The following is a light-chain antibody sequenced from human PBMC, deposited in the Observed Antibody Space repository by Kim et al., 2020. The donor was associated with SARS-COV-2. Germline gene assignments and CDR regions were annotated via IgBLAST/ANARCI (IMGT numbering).Light chain of an antibody. CDR3: QQLNAYPPD. CDR2: DAS. Sequence: ASIGCRVTLACWGRQDISTFVTLYQQKPGKAPKLLIYDASTFQSGVPSRFSGSGTATNFTLTLSSLQTEDFATYYCQQLNAYPPDFGGGTKVDIK. J-gene: IGKJ4*01. CDR1: QDISTF. V-gene: IGKV1-9*01.